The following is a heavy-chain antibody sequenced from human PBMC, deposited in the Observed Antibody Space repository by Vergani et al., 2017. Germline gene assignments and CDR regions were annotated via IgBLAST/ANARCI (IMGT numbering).Heavy chain of an antibody. CDR1: GGSISSGDYY. J-gene: IGHJ2*01. V-gene: IGHV4-30-4*01. D-gene: IGHD2-2*01. CDR3: ARRPVPAAMSGWYFDL. CDR2: INHSGST. Sequence: QVQLQESGPGLVKPSQTLSLTCTVSGGSISSGDYYWSWIRQPPGKGLEWIGEINHSGSTNYNPSLKSRVTISVDTSKNQFSLKLSSVTAADTAVYYCARRPVPAAMSGWYFDLWGRGTLVTVSS.